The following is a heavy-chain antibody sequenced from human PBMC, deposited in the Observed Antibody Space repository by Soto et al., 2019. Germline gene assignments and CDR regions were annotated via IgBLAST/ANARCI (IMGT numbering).Heavy chain of an antibody. V-gene: IGHV3-7*01. CDR3: ARDGMTTVTYDAFDI. CDR1: GFTFSSYW. D-gene: IGHD4-17*01. Sequence: PGGSLRLSCAASGFTFSSYWMSWVRQAPGKGLEWVANIKQDGSEKYYVDSVKGRFTISRDNAKNSLYLQMNSLRAEDTAVYYCARDGMTTVTYDAFDIWGHGTMVTVSS. J-gene: IGHJ3*02. CDR2: IKQDGSEK.